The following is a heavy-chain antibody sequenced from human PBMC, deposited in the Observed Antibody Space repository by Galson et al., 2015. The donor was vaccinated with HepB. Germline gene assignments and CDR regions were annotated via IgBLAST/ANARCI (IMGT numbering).Heavy chain of an antibody. CDR1: GFTFSSYS. V-gene: IGHV3-48*04. CDR3: ARDGGGWPEYYFDY. Sequence: SLRLSCAASGFTFSSYSMNWVRQAPGKGLEWVSYISSSSSTIYYADSVKGRFTISRDNAKNSLYLQMNSLRAEDTAVYYCARDGGGWPEYYFDYWGQGTLVTVSS. CDR2: ISSSSSTI. D-gene: IGHD6-19*01. J-gene: IGHJ4*02.